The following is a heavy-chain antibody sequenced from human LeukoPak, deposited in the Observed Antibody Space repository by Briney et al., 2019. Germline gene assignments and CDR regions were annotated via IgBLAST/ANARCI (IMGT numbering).Heavy chain of an antibody. V-gene: IGHV3-30-3*01. CDR2: ISYDGSNK. J-gene: IGHJ4*02. Sequence: GGSLRLSCAASGFTFSSYAMHWVRQAPGKGLEWVAVISYDGSNKFYADSVKGRFTLSGDNSKNTLYLQMNSLRIEDTAVYYCGRGSVGFGELNYWGQGTLVTVSS. CDR3: GRGSVGFGELNY. CDR1: GFTFSSYA. D-gene: IGHD3-10*01.